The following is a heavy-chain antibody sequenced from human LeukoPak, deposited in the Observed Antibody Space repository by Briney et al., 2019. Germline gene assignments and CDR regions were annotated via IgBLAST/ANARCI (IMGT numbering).Heavy chain of an antibody. CDR3: AREEENRGSYYWVYY. V-gene: IGHV1-46*01. CDR2: INPSGGST. D-gene: IGHD1-26*01. J-gene: IGHJ4*02. Sequence: ASVKVSCKASGYTFTSYYMHWVRQAPGQGLEWMGIINPSGGSTSYAQKFQGRVTMTRDTSTSTVYMELSSLRSEDTAVYYCAREEENRGSYYWVYYWGQGTLVTVSS. CDR1: GYTFTSYY.